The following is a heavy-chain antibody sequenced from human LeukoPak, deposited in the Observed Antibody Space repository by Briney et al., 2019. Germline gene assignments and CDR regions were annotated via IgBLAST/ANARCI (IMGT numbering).Heavy chain of an antibody. J-gene: IGHJ5*02. CDR3: ARGREAVAGTGGWFDP. V-gene: IGHV3-48*04. Sequence: GGSLRLSCAASGFTFSSYSMNWVRQAPGKGLEWVSYISSSSSTIYYADSVKGRLTISRDNAKNSLYLQMNSLRAEDTAVYYCARGREAVAGTGGWFDPWGQGTLVTVSS. CDR2: ISSSSSTI. CDR1: GFTFSSYS. D-gene: IGHD6-19*01.